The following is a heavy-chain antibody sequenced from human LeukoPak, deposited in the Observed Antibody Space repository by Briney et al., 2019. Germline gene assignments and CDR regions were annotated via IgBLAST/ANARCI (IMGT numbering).Heavy chain of an antibody. Sequence: GGSLRPSCAAPGFTFSSYSMNWVRQAPGKGLEWVSYISSSSSTIYYADSVKGRFTISRDNAKNSLYLQMNSLRAEDTAVYYCARGGYSSSSLPRPYYFDYWGQGTLVTVSS. CDR1: GFTFSSYS. J-gene: IGHJ4*02. V-gene: IGHV3-48*01. D-gene: IGHD6-13*01. CDR2: ISSSSSTI. CDR3: ARGGYSSSSLPRPYYFDY.